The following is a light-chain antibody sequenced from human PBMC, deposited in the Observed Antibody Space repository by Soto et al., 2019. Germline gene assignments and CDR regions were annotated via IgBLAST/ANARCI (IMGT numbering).Light chain of an antibody. V-gene: IGKV1-27*01. Sequence: DIQMTQSPSSLSGSVGDSVTITCRASQGISNYLAWYQQRPGKAPTLLIYAASTLQSGVPSRFSGSGSGTDFTLNISSLQPEDVATYYCQRYNNAPRTFGQGTKVEIK. J-gene: IGKJ1*01. CDR1: QGISNY. CDR3: QRYNNAPRT. CDR2: AAS.